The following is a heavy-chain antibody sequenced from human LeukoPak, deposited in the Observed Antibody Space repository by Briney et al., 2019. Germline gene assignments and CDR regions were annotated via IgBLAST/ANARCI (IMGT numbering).Heavy chain of an antibody. J-gene: IGHJ6*01. D-gene: IGHD1-14*01. CDR2: VKSKTDGGTI. CDR1: RYTFNNAM. CDR3: IADLFNHRYWIDV. V-gene: IGHV3-15*01. Sequence: RGAPRLSCAAPRYTFNNAMTSGGRQAPGKGLGRGGRVKSKTDGGTIDYGAPVKGRFTVSRDDSKNTISLQKNSLRTEDTGVYYCIADLFNHRYWIDVWGEGTTLTLPS.